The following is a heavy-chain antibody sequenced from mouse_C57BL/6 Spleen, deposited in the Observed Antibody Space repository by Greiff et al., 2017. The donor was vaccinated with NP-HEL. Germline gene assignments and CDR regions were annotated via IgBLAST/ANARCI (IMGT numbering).Heavy chain of an antibody. D-gene: IGHD2-12*01. CDR3: ARDGLLYHDY. CDR2: IYPGSGNT. V-gene: IGHV1-66*01. CDR1: GYSFTSYY. Sequence: VQLQQSGPELVKPGASVKISCKASGYSFTSYYIHWVKQRPGQGLEWIGWIYPGSGNTKYNEKFKGKATLTADTSSSTAYMQLSSLTSEDSAVYYCARDGLLYHDYWGQGTTLTVSS. J-gene: IGHJ2*01.